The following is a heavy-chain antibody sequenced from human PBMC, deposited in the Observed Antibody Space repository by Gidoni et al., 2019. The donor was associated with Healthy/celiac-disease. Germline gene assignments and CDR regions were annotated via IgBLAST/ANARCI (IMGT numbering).Heavy chain of an antibody. D-gene: IGHD2-2*01. CDR1: GFTFSSYA. V-gene: IGHV3-23*01. CDR2: ISGSGGST. Sequence: EVQLLESGGGLVQPGGALRLSCAASGFTFSSYAMSGVRQAPGKGMEWVSAISGSGGSTYYADSVKGRFTISRDNSKNTLYLQMNSLRAEDTAVYYCAKYQLRQPTVLDYWGQGTLVTVSS. J-gene: IGHJ4*02. CDR3: AKYQLRQPTVLDY.